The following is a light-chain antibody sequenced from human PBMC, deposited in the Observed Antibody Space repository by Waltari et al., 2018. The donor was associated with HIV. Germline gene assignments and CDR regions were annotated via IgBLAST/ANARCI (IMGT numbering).Light chain of an antibody. CDR3: SSYATNTTVI. V-gene: IGLV2-14*03. CDR1: TSDVGGYDF. Sequence: QSALTQPASVSGSPGQSITISCTGTTSDVGGYDFVSWFQQPPGKAPHLLIYDVTSRPSRTSDRLSGAQSGATASLTISGLQAEDEADYYCSSYATNTTVIFGGGTKVTVL. J-gene: IGLJ2*01. CDR2: DVT.